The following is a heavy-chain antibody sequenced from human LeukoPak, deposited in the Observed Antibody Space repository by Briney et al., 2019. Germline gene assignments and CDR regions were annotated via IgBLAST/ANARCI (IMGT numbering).Heavy chain of an antibody. J-gene: IGHJ4*02. CDR3: AKDDAYLQYAD. CDR1: GFTFSTYS. V-gene: IGHV3-21*04. D-gene: IGHD5-24*01. Sequence: GGSLRLSCAASGFTFSTYSMNWVRQAPGKGLEWVSSISSSSTYIYYADSLKGRFTISRDNAKNTVYLQMNSLRAEDTAIYYCAKDDAYLQYADWGQGTLVTVSS. CDR2: ISSSSTYI.